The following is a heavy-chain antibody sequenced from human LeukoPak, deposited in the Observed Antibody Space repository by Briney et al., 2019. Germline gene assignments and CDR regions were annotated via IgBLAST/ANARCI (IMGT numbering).Heavy chain of an antibody. CDR1: AYTFTGYY. J-gene: IGHJ5*02. Sequence: ASVKVSCKASAYTFTGYYMHWVRQAPGQGLEWMGWINPNSGGTNYAQKFQGRVTMTRDTSIGTAYMELYSLRSDDTAVYYCARVATMILNWFDPWGQGTLVTVSS. CDR3: ARVATMILNWFDP. D-gene: IGHD3-22*01. V-gene: IGHV1-2*02. CDR2: INPNSGGT.